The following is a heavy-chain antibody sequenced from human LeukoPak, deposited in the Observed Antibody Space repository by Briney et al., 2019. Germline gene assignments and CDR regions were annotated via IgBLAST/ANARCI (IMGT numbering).Heavy chain of an antibody. D-gene: IGHD3-22*01. CDR3: ARDKPWVRGRQGSSGYYYYYYGMDV. CDR2: LNPSGGSS. CDR1: GYTVTTYY. V-gene: IGHV1-46*01. J-gene: IGHJ6*02. Sequence: ASVKVSCKASGYTVTTYYMHWVRQAPGQGLEWMGILNPSGGSSSYAQKFQGRATLTRATSTSTVYMELSSLRSEDTAVYYCARDKPWVRGRQGSSGYYYYYYGMDVWGQGTTVTVSS.